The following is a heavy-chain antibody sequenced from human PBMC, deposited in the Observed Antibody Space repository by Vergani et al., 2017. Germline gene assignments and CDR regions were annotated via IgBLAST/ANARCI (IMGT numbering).Heavy chain of an antibody. J-gene: IGHJ6*02. CDR1: GGTFSSYA. D-gene: IGHD6-19*01. V-gene: IGHV1-69*12. CDR3: ARVLGXLLVNNYYYYGMDF. CDR2: IIPIFGTA. Sequence: QVQLVQSGAEVKKPGSSVKVSCKASGGTFSSYAISWVRQAPGQGLEWMGGIIPIFGTANYAQKFQGRVTITADESTSTAYMELSSLRSEDTAVYYCARVLGXLLVNNYYYYGMDFWGQGTTVTVS.